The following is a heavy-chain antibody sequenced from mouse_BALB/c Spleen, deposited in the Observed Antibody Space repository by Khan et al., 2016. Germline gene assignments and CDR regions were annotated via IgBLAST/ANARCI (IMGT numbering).Heavy chain of an antibody. Sequence: EVQLVESGPGLVKPSQSLSLTCTVTGYSITSDYAWNWIRQFPGNKLEWMGYISYSGSTSYNPSLKSRISITRDTSKNQFFLQLNSVTTEDTVTYYCARRTGRGDFDYWGQGTTLTVSS. CDR1: GYSITSDYA. V-gene: IGHV3-2*02. CDR2: ISYSGST. CDR3: ARRTGRGDFDY. D-gene: IGHD4-1*01. J-gene: IGHJ2*01.